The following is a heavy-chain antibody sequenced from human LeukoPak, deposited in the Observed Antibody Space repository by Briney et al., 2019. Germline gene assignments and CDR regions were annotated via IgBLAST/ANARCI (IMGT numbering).Heavy chain of an antibody. CDR2: ISYDGGNK. V-gene: IGHV3-30-3*01. CDR1: GFTFSSYA. Sequence: PGGSLRLSCAASGFTFSSYAMHWVRQAPGKGLEWVAVISYDGGNKYYADSVKGRFTISRDNSKNTLYLQMNSLRAEDTAVYYCARAPGSYAYGGYFDYWGQGTLVTVSS. D-gene: IGHD2-2*01. J-gene: IGHJ4*02. CDR3: ARAPGSYAYGGYFDY.